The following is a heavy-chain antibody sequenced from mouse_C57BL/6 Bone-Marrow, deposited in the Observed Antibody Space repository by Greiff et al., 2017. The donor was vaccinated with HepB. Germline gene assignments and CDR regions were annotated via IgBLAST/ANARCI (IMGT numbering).Heavy chain of an antibody. J-gene: IGHJ3*01. V-gene: IGHV8-8*01. CDR1: GFSLSTFGMG. CDR3: ARIAYYYGSSFWFAY. Sequence: QVTLKVSGPGILQPSQTLSLTCSFSGFSLSTFGMGVGRIRQPSGKGLEWLAHIWWDDDKYDNPALKSRLTISKDTSKNQVFLKIANVDTADTATYYCARIAYYYGSSFWFAYWGQGTLVTVSA. CDR2: IWWDDDK. D-gene: IGHD1-1*01.